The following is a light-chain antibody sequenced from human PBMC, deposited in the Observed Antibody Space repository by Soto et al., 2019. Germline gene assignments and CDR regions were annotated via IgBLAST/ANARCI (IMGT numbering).Light chain of an antibody. CDR2: DSS. J-gene: IGKJ4*01. Sequence: EVVLTQSPVTLSLSPGERATLSCRASQSVSNYLAWYQQKPGQAPRLLIYDSSDRATGIPARFSGSGSGTDFTLTITSLEPEDFGVYYCQQPSNWPLTFGGGTKVDIK. CDR1: QSVSNY. CDR3: QQPSNWPLT. V-gene: IGKV3-11*01.